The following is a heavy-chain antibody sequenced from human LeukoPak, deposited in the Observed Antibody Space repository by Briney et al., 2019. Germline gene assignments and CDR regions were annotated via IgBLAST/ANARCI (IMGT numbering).Heavy chain of an antibody. J-gene: IGHJ4*02. D-gene: IGHD3-10*01. Sequence: SETLSVTCAVYGGSFSGYYWSWVRQPPGKGLEWIGEINQSGSTNYNPSLKSRVTISIDTSKNQFSLKLNSVTAADTAVYYCAINDGSGSYYRSDYWGQGTLVTVSS. CDR3: AINDGSGSYYRSDY. CDR1: GGSFSGYY. V-gene: IGHV4-34*01. CDR2: INQSGST.